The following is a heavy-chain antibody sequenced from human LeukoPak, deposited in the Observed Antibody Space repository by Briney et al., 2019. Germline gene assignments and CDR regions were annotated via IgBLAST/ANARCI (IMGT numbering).Heavy chain of an antibody. J-gene: IGHJ4*02. D-gene: IGHD6-6*01. CDR3: ARGVSRSSPCDY. CDR1: GFTVSGNY. CDR2: VYSGGST. V-gene: IGHV3-66*01. Sequence: GGSLRLSCAVSGFTVSGNYMSWVRQAPGKGLEWVSVVYSGGSTYYADSVKGRFTISRDNSKNTLYLQMNSLRAEDTAVYYCARGVSRSSPCDYWGQGTLVNVCS.